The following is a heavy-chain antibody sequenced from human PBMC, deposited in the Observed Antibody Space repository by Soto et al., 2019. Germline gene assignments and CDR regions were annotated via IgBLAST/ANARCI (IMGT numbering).Heavy chain of an antibody. CDR3: ATDSRSNSGYDYAYWFEP. CDR1: GYTLTELS. D-gene: IGHD5-12*01. V-gene: IGHV1-24*01. Sequence: ASVKVSCKVSGYTLTELSMHWVRQAPGKGLEWMGGFDPEDGETIYAQKFQGRVTMTEDTSTDTAYMELSSLRSEDTAVYYCATDSRSNSGYDYAYWFEPWGQGTRVTVSS. J-gene: IGHJ5*02. CDR2: FDPEDGET.